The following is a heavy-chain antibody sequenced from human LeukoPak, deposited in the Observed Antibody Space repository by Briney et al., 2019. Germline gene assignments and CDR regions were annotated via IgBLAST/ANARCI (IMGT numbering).Heavy chain of an antibody. D-gene: IGHD1-14*01. V-gene: IGHV1-46*01. CDR1: GYTFTSYY. Sequence: ASVKVSCKASGYTFTSYYMHWVRQAPGQGLEWMGKINPGGGTTRYGQRFQGRVTMTRDTSTSTVFMELSSLRSEDTAVYFCARDGEVNQQTYFDYWGQGTLVTVSS. CDR3: ARDGEVNQQTYFDY. CDR2: INPGGGTT. J-gene: IGHJ4*02.